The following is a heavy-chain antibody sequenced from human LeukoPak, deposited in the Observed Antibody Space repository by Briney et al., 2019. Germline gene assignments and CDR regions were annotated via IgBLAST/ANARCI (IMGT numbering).Heavy chain of an antibody. CDR1: GYTFTGYY. V-gene: IGHV1-2*02. J-gene: IGHJ4*02. CDR3: ARDRSSSWYGGYFDY. Sequence: ASVKVSCKASGYTFTGYYMHWVRQAPGHGLEWMGWINPNSGGTNYAQKFQGRVTMTRDTSISTAYMELSRLRSDDTAVYYCARDRSSSWYGGYFDYWGQGTLVTVSS. CDR2: INPNSGGT. D-gene: IGHD6-13*01.